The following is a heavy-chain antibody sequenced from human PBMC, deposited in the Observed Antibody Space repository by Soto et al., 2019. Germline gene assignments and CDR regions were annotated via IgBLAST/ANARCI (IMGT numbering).Heavy chain of an antibody. CDR2: INRDGTTT. J-gene: IGHJ4*02. Sequence: EVQLVESGGGLVQPGGSLRLSCAASGFTFSSYWMHWVRQAPGKGLVWVSRINRDGTTTTYADSVKGRLTISRDNAKNTLYLQMNSLRGDDTAVYYGARVPTGRYGVWNYWGQGTLVTVSS. CDR1: GFTFSSYW. D-gene: IGHD3-16*01. CDR3: ARVPTGRYGVWNY. V-gene: IGHV3-74*01.